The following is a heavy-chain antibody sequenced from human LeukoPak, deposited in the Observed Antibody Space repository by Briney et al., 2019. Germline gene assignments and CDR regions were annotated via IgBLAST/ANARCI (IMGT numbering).Heavy chain of an antibody. V-gene: IGHV1-46*01. D-gene: IGHD3-16*02. CDR2: INPSGSST. J-gene: IGHJ5*02. CDR1: GYSFTSHY. CDR3: ARDNSVGDIAWWFDP. Sequence: ASVKVSCKASGYSFTSHYMHWVRQAPGQGLEWLGLINPSGSSTLYTQKFQGRVTMTRDMSTTTDYMELSSLRSEDTAVYYCARDNSVGDIAWWFDPWGQGTLVTVSS.